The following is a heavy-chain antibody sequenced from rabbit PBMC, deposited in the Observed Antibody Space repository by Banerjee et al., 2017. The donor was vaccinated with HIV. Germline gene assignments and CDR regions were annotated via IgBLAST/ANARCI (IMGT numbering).Heavy chain of an antibody. J-gene: IGHJ4*01. Sequence: QSLEQSGGDLVKPGASLTLTCTASGFSFSNKCVMCWVRQAPGKGLEWIACIYAGSTGTTYYASWAKGRFTISKTSSTTVTLQMTSLTAADTATYFCARDFDLWGPGTLVTVS. CDR1: GFSFSNKCV. CDR2: IYAGSTGTT. CDR3: ARDFDL. V-gene: IGHV1S40*01.